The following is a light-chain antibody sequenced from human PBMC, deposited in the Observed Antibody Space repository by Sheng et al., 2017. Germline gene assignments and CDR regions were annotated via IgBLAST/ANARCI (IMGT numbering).Light chain of an antibody. CDR2: AAS. V-gene: IGKV1-39*01. CDR1: QRISTY. J-gene: IGKJ1*01. Sequence: DIQMTQSPSSLSASVGDRVTITCRASQRISTYVNWYQQKPGKAPQLLIYAASSLQSGVPSRFSGGGSGTDFTLTISTLQPEDFATYYCQQTFGSLTLTFGPGTKVEVK. CDR3: QQTFGSLTLT.